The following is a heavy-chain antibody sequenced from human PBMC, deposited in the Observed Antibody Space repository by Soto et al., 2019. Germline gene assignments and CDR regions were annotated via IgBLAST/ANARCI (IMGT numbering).Heavy chain of an antibody. J-gene: IGHJ4*02. Sequence: QVQLVESGGGVVQPGRSLRLSCAASGFTFSSYAMHWVRQAPGKGLEWVAVISYDGSNKYYADSVKGRFTISRDNSKNTLYLQMNSLRAEDTAVYYCARDRSYDILTGLLPYWGPGTLVTVSS. D-gene: IGHD3-9*01. CDR2: ISYDGSNK. CDR1: GFTFSSYA. CDR3: ARDRSYDILTGLLPY. V-gene: IGHV3-30-3*01.